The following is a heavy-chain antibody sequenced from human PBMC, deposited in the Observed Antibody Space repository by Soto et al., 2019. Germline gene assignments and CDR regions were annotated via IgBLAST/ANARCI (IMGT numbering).Heavy chain of an antibody. V-gene: IGHV3-33*01. D-gene: IGHD4-17*01. CDR1: GFTFSSYA. CDR3: ARALQMVTTHAFDI. Sequence: PGGSLRLSCAASGFTFSSYAMHWVRQAPGKGLEWVVVIWYDGSDKSYADSVKGRFTISXXXXXXTXYXQXXXXRAXDTAVDYCARALQMVTTHAFDIWGQGTMVTVSS. J-gene: IGHJ3*02. CDR2: IWYDGSDK.